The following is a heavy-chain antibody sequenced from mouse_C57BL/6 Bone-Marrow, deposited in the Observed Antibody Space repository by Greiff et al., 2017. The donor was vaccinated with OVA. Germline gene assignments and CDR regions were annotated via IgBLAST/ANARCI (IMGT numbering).Heavy chain of an antibody. CDR2: ISYDGSN. V-gene: IGHV3-6*01. CDR1: GYSITSGYY. J-gene: IGHJ2*01. Sequence: EVQLQQSGPGLVKPSQSLSLTCSVTGYSITSGYYWNWIRQFPGNKLEWMGYISYDGSNNYNPSLKNRISITRDTSKNQFFLKLNSVTTEDTATYYCATGSFDYWGQGTTLTVSS. CDR3: ATGSFDY. D-gene: IGHD4-1*01.